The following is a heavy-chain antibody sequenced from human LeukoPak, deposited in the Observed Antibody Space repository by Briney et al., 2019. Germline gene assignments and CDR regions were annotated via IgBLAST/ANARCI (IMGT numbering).Heavy chain of an antibody. Sequence: SETLSLTCTVSGGSISSYYWSWIWQPPGKGLEWIGFIFYSETTNYNPSLKSRVTVSVDTSKNQFSLKLSSVTAADTAVYYCARGGWNKFDYWGQGTLVTVSS. D-gene: IGHD3-22*01. CDR3: ARGGWNKFDY. CDR1: GGSISSYY. V-gene: IGHV4-59*01. J-gene: IGHJ4*02. CDR2: IFYSETT.